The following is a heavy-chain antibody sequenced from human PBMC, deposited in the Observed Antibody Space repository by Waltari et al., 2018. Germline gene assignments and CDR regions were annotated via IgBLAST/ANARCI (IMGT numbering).Heavy chain of an antibody. CDR2: INRCVGIA. D-gene: IGHD5-12*01. Sequence: QVQLVQSGAEVKKPGSSVKVSCKASGGTFSSYAISWVRQAPGQGLEWMGGINRCVGIANYGQKFEGRVTVTADESTSTAYMERSSLRSEDTAVYYCARCRDGYNYDRAFDYWGQGTLVTVSS. CDR3: ARCRDGYNYDRAFDY. J-gene: IGHJ4*02. CDR1: GGTFSSYA. V-gene: IGHV1-69*12.